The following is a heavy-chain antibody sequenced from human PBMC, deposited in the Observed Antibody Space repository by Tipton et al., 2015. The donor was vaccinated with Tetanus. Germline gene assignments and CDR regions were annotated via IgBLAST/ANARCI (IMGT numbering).Heavy chain of an antibody. J-gene: IGHJ6*02. CDR1: GGSISSSSYY. Sequence: TLSLTCTVSGGSISSSSYYWGWIRQPPGKGLEWIGSIYYSGSTYYNPSLKSRVTISVDTSKNQFSLKLSSVTAADTAVYYCTSTGSGSYYWSYYYGMDVWGQGTTVTVSS. D-gene: IGHD3-10*01. CDR3: TSTGSGSYYWSYYYGMDV. V-gene: IGHV4-39*01. CDR2: IYYSGST.